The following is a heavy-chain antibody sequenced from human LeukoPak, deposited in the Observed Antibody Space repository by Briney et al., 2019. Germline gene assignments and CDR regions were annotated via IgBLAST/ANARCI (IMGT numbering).Heavy chain of an antibody. CDR1: GFTFSSYG. J-gene: IGHJ4*02. V-gene: IGHV3-30*18. D-gene: IGHD3-3*01. CDR3: AKDGDPDYFDY. Sequence: GGSLRLSCAASGFTFSSYGMHWVRQAPGKGLEWVAVISYDGSNKYYADSVKGRFTISRDNSKNTLYLQMNSLRAEDTAVYYCAKDGDPDYFDYWGQGTLVTVSS. CDR2: ISYDGSNK.